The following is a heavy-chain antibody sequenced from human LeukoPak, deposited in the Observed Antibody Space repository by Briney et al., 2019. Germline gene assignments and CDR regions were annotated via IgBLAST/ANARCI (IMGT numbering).Heavy chain of an antibody. CDR2: INHSGST. J-gene: IGHJ4*02. Sequence: PSETLSLTCAVYGGSFSGYYWSWIRQPPGKGLEWIGEINHSGSTNYNPSLKSRVTISVDTSKNQFSLKLSSVTAADTAVYYCARRRPRIAAAGTTDYWGQGTLVTVSS. CDR3: ARRRPRIAAAGTTDY. D-gene: IGHD6-13*01. CDR1: GGSFSGYY. V-gene: IGHV4-34*01.